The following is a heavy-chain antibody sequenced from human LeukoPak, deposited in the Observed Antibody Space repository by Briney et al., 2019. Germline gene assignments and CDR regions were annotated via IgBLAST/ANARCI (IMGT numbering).Heavy chain of an antibody. Sequence: GGSLRLSCAASGFTFSSYVMSWVRQAPGKGLEWVSGISGRGSSTYYADSVKGRFTISRDNSKNTLYLQMNSLRAGDTAVHYCAAEAAYYYDSRDAFDVWGQGTMVTVSS. V-gene: IGHV3-23*01. D-gene: IGHD3-22*01. CDR2: ISGRGSST. J-gene: IGHJ3*01. CDR1: GFTFSSYV. CDR3: AAEAAYYYDSRDAFDV.